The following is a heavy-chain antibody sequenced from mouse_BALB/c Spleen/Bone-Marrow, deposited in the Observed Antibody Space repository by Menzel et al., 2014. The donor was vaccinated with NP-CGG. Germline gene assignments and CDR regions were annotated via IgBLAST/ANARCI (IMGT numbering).Heavy chain of an antibody. Sequence: AQLQQSGAELVRPGTSVKVSCKASGYAFTNYLIEWVKQRPGQGLEWIGVINPGSGGTNYNEKFKGKATLTADKSPSTAYMQLSSLTSDDSAVYFCARWDYAMDYWGQGTSVTVSS. CDR1: GYAFTNYL. V-gene: IGHV1-54*01. CDR3: ARWDYAMDY. J-gene: IGHJ4*01. CDR2: INPGSGGT.